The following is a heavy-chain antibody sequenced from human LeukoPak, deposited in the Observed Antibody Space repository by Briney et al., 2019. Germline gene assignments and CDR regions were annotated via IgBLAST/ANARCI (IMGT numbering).Heavy chain of an antibody. D-gene: IGHD4-17*01. J-gene: IGHJ4*02. CDR3: ARAPDYGDYNDY. CDR1: GFTLSSYS. Sequence: PGGSLRLSCAASGFTLSSYSMNWVRQAPGKGLEWVSATSGSGGSTYYADSVKGRFTISRDNAKNSLYLQMNSLRAEDTAVYYCARAPDYGDYNDYWGQGTLVTVSS. V-gene: IGHV3-21*01. CDR2: TSGSGGST.